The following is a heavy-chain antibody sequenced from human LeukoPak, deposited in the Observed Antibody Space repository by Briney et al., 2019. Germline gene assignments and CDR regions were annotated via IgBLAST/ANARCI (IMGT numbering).Heavy chain of an antibody. CDR2: IVVGSGNT. V-gene: IGHV1-58*02. D-gene: IGHD1-26*01. CDR1: GFTFTSSA. Sequence: GTSVKVSCKASGFTFTSSAMQWVRQARGQRLEWIGWIVVGSGNTNYAQKFQERVTTTRDMSTSTAYMELSSLRSEDTAVYYCAAPGHSGSYYAAFDIWGQGTMVTVSS. CDR3: AAPGHSGSYYAAFDI. J-gene: IGHJ3*02.